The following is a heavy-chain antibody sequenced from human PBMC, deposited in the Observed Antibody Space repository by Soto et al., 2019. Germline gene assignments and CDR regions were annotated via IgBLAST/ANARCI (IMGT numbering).Heavy chain of an antibody. J-gene: IGHJ5*02. CDR3: ARAPFGGNWFDP. Sequence: PGGSLRLSCAASGFTVGTNYMTWVRQAPGKGLEWVSVIYAGGSRYYADSVKGRFTISRDISKNTQYLQMDSLRAEDTAVYYCARAPFGGNWFDPWGQGTLVTVSS. D-gene: IGHD3-10*01. CDR1: GFTVGTNY. V-gene: IGHV3-66*01. CDR2: IYAGGSR.